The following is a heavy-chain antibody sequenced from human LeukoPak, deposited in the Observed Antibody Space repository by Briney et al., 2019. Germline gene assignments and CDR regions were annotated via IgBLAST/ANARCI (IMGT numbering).Heavy chain of an antibody. D-gene: IGHD5-12*01. J-gene: IGHJ3*02. Sequence: PSETLSLTCTVSGGSINSTYYYWGWIRQPPGKGLEWIGTISYSGSTHYNPSLKSRVTTSVDTSKNQFSLKLNSVTAADTAVYYCARDPRGQEDAFDIWGQGTMVTVSS. CDR1: GGSINSTYYY. CDR2: ISYSGST. CDR3: ARDPRGQEDAFDI. V-gene: IGHV4-39*02.